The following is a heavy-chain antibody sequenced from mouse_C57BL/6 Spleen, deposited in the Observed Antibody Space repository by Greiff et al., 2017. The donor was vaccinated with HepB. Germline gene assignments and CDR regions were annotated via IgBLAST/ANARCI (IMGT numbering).Heavy chain of an antibody. V-gene: IGHV5-17*01. CDR3: ARPYYYGSSYYAMDY. CDR1: GFTFSDYG. Sequence: EVQLVESGGGLVKPGGSLKLSCAASGFTFSDYGMHWVRQAPEKGLEWVAYISSGSSTIYYADTVKGRFTISRDNAKNTLFLQMTSLRSEDTAMYYCARPYYYGSSYYAMDYWGQGTSVTVSS. J-gene: IGHJ4*01. CDR2: ISSGSSTI. D-gene: IGHD1-1*01.